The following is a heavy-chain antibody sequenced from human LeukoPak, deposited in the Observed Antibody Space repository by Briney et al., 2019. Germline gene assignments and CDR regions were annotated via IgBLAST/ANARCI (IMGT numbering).Heavy chain of an antibody. J-gene: IGHJ4*02. CDR3: ARRRQLATFDY. V-gene: IGHV1-46*01. CDR1: GYSFTSHY. Sequence: GASVKVSCKASGYSFTSHYMHWVRQAPGQGLEWVGLINPTGTSTIYAQKFQGRVTMTRDMSTTTDYMEMSSLRSEDTAVYYCARRRQLATFDYWGQGTLVTVSS. D-gene: IGHD6-13*01. CDR2: INPTGTST.